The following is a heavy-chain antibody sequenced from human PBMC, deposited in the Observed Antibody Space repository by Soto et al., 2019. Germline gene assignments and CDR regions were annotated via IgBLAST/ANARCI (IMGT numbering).Heavy chain of an antibody. CDR3: ARDGSSNHYYYYGMDV. V-gene: IGHV3-33*01. CDR1: GFTFSSYG. CDR2: IWYDGSNK. D-gene: IGHD6-13*01. J-gene: IGHJ6*02. Sequence: QVQLVESGGGVVQPGRSLRLSCAASGFTFSSYGMHWVRQAPGKGLEWVAVIWYDGSNKYYADSVKGRFTISRDNSKNTLSLQMNSLRAEDTAVYYCARDGSSNHYYYYGMDVWGQGTTVTVSS.